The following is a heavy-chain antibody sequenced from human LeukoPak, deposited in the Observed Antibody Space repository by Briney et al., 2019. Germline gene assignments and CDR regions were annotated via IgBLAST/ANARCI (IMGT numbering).Heavy chain of an antibody. CDR1: GFTFSSYG. J-gene: IGHJ4*02. Sequence: GTSLRLSCAASGFTFSSYGMQWVRQAPGKGLEWVAVISYEGSSSYYADSVKGRFTISRDNSKNTLYLQMNGLRAEDTAVYYCAKEGFGNYYSAYFDYWGQGTLVTVSS. D-gene: IGHD1-26*01. V-gene: IGHV3-30*18. CDR2: ISYEGSSS. CDR3: AKEGFGNYYSAYFDY.